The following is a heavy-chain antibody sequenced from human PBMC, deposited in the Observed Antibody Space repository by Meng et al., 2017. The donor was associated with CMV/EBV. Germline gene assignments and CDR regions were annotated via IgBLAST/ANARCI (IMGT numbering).Heavy chain of an antibody. CDR1: RFISSSYS. CDR2: HSDSGSRT. Sequence: SRFISSSYSVYTFRRSAVKGLEWVPTHSDSGSRTYNAYYVKTRFTITRENSKTTLSLQMTSIRSMDTAVFYCAKSSDTAWVYAPFDYWGQGTLVTVSS. CDR3: AKSSDTAWVYAPFDY. V-gene: IGHV3-23*01. D-gene: IGHD5-18*01. J-gene: IGHJ4*02.